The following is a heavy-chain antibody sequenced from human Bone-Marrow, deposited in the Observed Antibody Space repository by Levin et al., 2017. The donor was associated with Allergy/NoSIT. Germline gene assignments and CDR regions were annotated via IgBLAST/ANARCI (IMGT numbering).Heavy chain of an antibody. CDR3: AKEISPRTAVAGNFDF. CDR2: ISWDGDKT. J-gene: IGHJ4*02. V-gene: IGHV3-43*01. CDR1: GFTVDDYI. Sequence: AGGSLRLSCAASGFTVDDYIIHWVRQAPGKGLVWVSLISWDGDKTFYADSVRGRFTISRDNSTNSVYLQMNSLRTEDTAFYYCAKEISPRTAVAGNFDFWGQGTLVTVSS. D-gene: IGHD6-19*01.